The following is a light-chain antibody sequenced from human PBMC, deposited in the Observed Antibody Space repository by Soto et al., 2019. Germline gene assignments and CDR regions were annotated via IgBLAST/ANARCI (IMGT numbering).Light chain of an antibody. CDR3: QQYNNWPPLT. CDR1: QSVSSN. J-gene: IGKJ4*01. Sequence: EIVMTQSPATLSVSPGERVTLSCRASQSVSSNLAWYQQKPGQSPRLLIYAASTRATSIPARFSGSGSGTEFTLTVSSLQPEDFAVYYCQQYNNWPPLTFGGGSKVEIK. CDR2: AAS. V-gene: IGKV3-15*01.